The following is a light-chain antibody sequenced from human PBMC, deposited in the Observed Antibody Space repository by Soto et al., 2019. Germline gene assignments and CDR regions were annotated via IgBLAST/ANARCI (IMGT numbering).Light chain of an antibody. V-gene: IGKV3-20*01. J-gene: IGKJ2*01. CDR3: HQYGSSPSYT. Sequence: EIVLTQSPGTLSLSPGERANLSCSASQSVSSSSYLAWYQQKPGQAPRLLIYGASSRATGIPDRFSGSGSGTDFTLTISRLEPEDFAVYYCHQYGSSPSYTFGQGTKLEIK. CDR2: GAS. CDR1: QSVSSSSY.